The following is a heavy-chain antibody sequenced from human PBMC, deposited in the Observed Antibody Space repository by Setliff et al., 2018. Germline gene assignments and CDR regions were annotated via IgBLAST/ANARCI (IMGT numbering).Heavy chain of an antibody. CDR1: GGSISSGSYY. Sequence: SETLSLTCTVSGGSISSGSYYWTWIRQPAGKGLERIGQIYSSGSSNYNPSLKSRLTISVDTSKNQFSLRLTSVTAADTAVYYCARRGYYDSSGVDGFDIWGQGTVVTVSS. J-gene: IGHJ3*02. V-gene: IGHV4-61*09. CDR3: ARRGYYDSSGVDGFDI. D-gene: IGHD3-22*01. CDR2: IYSSGSS.